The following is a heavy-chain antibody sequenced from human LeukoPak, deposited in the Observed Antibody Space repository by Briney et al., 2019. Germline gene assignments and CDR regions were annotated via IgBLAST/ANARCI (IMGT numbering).Heavy chain of an antibody. CDR2: ISGNRAHI. D-gene: IGHD5-24*01. V-gene: IGHV3-21*04. J-gene: IGHJ4*02. CDR3: AKDDRWLQFCC. CDR1: GFSFNDYS. Sequence: GGSLRLSCTTSGFSFNDYSLNWVRQAPGKGLEWVSSISGNRAHIVYSDSVRGRFTVSRDDVQRSVHLQMNSLRAEDTAVYYCAKDDRWLQFCCWGQGTLVTVSA.